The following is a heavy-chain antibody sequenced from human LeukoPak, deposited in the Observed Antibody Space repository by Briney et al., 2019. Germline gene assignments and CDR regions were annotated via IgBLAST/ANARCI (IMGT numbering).Heavy chain of an antibody. D-gene: IGHD6-13*01. CDR2: IKQDGSEK. Sequence: GGSLRLSCAASGFTFSSYWMSWVRQAPGKGLEWVANIKQDGSEKYYVDSVKGRFTISRDNAKNSLYLQMNSLRAEDTAVYYCAREDDSSSAYFDYWGQGTLVTVSS. CDR1: GFTFSSYW. CDR3: AREDDSSSAYFDY. J-gene: IGHJ4*02. V-gene: IGHV3-7*01.